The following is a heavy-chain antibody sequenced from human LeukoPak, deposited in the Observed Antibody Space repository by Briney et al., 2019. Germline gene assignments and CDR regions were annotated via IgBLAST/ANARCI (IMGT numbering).Heavy chain of an antibody. J-gene: IGHJ4*02. D-gene: IGHD3-22*01. CDR3: ARDYKSYYYDSSGYYYHLVDCGY. V-gene: IGHV1-2*02. CDR1: GYTFTGYY. CDR2: INPNSGGT. Sequence: ASVKVSCKASGYTFTGYYMHRVRQAPGQGLEWMGWINPNSGGTNYAQKLQGRVTMTTDTSTSTAYMELRSLRSDDTAVYYCARDYKSYYYDSSGYYYHLVDCGYWGQGTLVTVSS.